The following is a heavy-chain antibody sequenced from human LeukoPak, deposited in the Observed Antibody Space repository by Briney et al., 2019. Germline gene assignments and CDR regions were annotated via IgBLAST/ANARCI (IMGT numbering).Heavy chain of an antibody. D-gene: IGHD1-26*01. CDR2: FSGSGGST. CDR3: AKDLMGSRSPNWFDP. J-gene: IGHJ5*02. CDR1: GFTFSTYS. Sequence: PGGSLRLSCVDSGFTFSTYSMNWVRQAPGKGLEWVSTFSGSGGSTYYADSVKGRFTISRDNSKNTLYLQMNSLRAEDTAVYYCAKDLMGSRSPNWFDPWGQGTLVTVSS. V-gene: IGHV3-23*01.